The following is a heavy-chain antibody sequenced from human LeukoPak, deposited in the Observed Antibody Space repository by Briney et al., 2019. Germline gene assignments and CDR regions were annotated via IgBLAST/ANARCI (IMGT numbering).Heavy chain of an antibody. D-gene: IGHD3-22*01. J-gene: IGHJ6*03. Sequence: ASVKVSCKASGYTFTGYYMHWVRQAPGQGLEWMGWINPNSGGTNYAQKFQGRVTMTTDTSTSTAYMELRSLRSDDTAVYYCARIPLYYYDSSGYPSGSGYMDVWGKGTTVTISS. CDR2: INPNSGGT. CDR1: GYTFTGYY. V-gene: IGHV1-2*02. CDR3: ARIPLYYYDSSGYPSGSGYMDV.